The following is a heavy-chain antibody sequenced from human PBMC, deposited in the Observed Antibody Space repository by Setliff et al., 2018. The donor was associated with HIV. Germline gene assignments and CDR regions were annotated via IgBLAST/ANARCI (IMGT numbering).Heavy chain of an antibody. D-gene: IGHD2-15*01. CDR1: DDPISSYY. CDR3: ALTGHRLLRGYMDV. J-gene: IGHJ6*03. CDR2: LYVSGDT. Sequence: TETLSLTCYVTDDPISSYYWSWVRQPAGKGLEWIGRLYVSGDTNYNPSLKSRVTMSLDTSKKHFSLNLKSVTAADTAVYYCALTGHRLLRGYMDVWGKGTTVTVSS. V-gene: IGHV4-4*07.